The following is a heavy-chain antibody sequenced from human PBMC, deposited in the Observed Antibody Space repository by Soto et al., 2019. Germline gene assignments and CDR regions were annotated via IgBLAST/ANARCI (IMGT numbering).Heavy chain of an antibody. J-gene: IGHJ5*02. Sequence: EVQLLESGGGLVQPGGSLRLSCAASGFTFSSYAMSWVRQAPGKGLEWVSSISGSGSSAYYADSVKGRFTISRDNSKHPLALQRNSLRSEDPAVYHGAYGAWAAASGRGNWFDPWGQGTLVTVSS. CDR2: ISGSGSSA. V-gene: IGHV3-23*01. D-gene: IGHD6-13*01. CDR3: AYGAWAAASGRGNWFDP. CDR1: GFTFSSYA.